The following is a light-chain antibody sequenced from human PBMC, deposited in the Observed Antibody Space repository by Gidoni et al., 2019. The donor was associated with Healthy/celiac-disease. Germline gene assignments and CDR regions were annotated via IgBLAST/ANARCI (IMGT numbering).Light chain of an antibody. J-gene: IGKJ5*01. V-gene: IGKV4-1*01. CDR1: QSVLYSSTNKNY. CDR3: QQYYSTPT. Sequence: DIVMTQSPDALAVSLGERATINCKSSQSVLYSSTNKNYLAWYQQKPGQPPKLLIYWASTRESGVPDRFSGSGSGTDFTLTISSLQAEDVAVYYCQQYYSTPTFGQXTRLEIK. CDR2: WAS.